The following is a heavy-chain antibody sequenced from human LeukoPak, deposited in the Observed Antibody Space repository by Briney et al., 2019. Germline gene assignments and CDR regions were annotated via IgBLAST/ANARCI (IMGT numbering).Heavy chain of an antibody. CDR3: ARGVLGIIPIDY. CDR1: GFTFSSTN. J-gene: IGHJ4*02. V-gene: IGHV3-53*01. Sequence: GGSLRLSCAASGFTFSSTNMAWFRQAPGKGLKWVSFMYSKDNKYYADSVKGRFTISRDNSKNTLYLQMNTLRADDTAVYYCARGVLGIIPIDYWGQGTLVTVSS. CDR2: MYSKDNK. D-gene: IGHD3-10*02.